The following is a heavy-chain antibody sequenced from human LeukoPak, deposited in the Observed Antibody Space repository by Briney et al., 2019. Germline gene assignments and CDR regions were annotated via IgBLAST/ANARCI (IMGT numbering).Heavy chain of an antibody. V-gene: IGHV3-48*02. J-gene: IGHJ4*02. Sequence: GGSLRLSCAASGFXFSSYSMSWVRQAPGKGLEWVSYISSDSTTIYYADSVKGRFTISRDNAKSSLCLQMNSLRNEDAAVYYCARGNWGGSDYWGQGTLVTVSS. CDR3: ARGNWGGSDY. CDR2: ISSDSTTI. D-gene: IGHD7-27*01. CDR1: GFXFSSYS.